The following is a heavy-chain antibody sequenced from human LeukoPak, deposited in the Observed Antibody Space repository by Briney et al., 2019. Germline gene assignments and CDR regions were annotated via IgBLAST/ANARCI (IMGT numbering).Heavy chain of an antibody. CDR3: TQEWVDSSGYFYVPNWFDP. D-gene: IGHD3-22*01. CDR2: IMQEGSEK. V-gene: IGHV3-7*01. J-gene: IGHJ5*02. Sequence: PGGSLTLSCAASGFTFSSNWMRWVRQAPGKGREWVANIMQEGSEKYYVDSVKGRFTISGDNAKHSMYLQMSSLRAEDTAVYYCTQEWVDSSGYFYVPNWFDPWGQGALVTVSS. CDR1: GFTFSSNW.